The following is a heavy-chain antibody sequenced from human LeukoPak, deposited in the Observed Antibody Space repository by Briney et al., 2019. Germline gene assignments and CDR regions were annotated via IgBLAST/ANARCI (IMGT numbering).Heavy chain of an antibody. V-gene: IGHV1-46*01. Sequence: GASVKVSCKASGYTFTSYYMHWVRQAPGQGLEWMGIINPSGGSTSYAQKFQGRVTMTRDTSISTAYMELSRLRSDDTAVYYCARAGPYYNDSSGSRGEDYFDYWGQGTLVTVSS. CDR3: ARAGPYYNDSSGSRGEDYFDY. CDR2: INPSGGST. CDR1: GYTFTSYY. J-gene: IGHJ4*02. D-gene: IGHD3-22*01.